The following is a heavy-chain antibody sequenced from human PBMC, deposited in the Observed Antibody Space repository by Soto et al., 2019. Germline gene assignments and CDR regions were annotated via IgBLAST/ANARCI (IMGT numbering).Heavy chain of an antibody. Sequence: ESVGGVVQPGRSLRLSCAASGFTFSSYGMHWVRQAPGKGLEWVAVIWYDGSNKYYADSVKGRFTISRDNSKNTLYLQMNSLRAEDTAVYYCSRQTTVTPRLDYWGQGTLVTVSS. V-gene: IGHV3-33*01. D-gene: IGHD4-17*01. J-gene: IGHJ4*02. CDR3: SRQTTVTPRLDY. CDR1: GFTFSSYG. CDR2: IWYDGSNK.